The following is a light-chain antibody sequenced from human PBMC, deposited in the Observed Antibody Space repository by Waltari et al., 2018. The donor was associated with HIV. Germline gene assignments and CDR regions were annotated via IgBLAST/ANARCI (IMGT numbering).Light chain of an antibody. V-gene: IGLV1-40*01. J-gene: IGLJ1*01. CDR3: QSSDNSLGGSIV. CDR1: TSNIGTAYD. CDR2: GNT. Sequence: QSVLTQPPSVSGAPGQRVTISCTGTTSNIGTAYDVHWYQQLPRKAPKLLIFGNTNRPSGGPDRFSGAKSGASASLAITGLQAEDEADYYCQSSDNSLGGSIVFGTGTKVTVL.